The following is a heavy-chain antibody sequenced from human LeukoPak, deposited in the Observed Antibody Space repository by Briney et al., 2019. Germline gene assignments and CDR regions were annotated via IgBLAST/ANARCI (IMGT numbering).Heavy chain of an antibody. V-gene: IGHV1-2*02. D-gene: IGHD1-26*01. CDR3: ARDHDSGSYYALY. CDR2: VNPNSGGT. CDR1: GFTFTGYY. Sequence: ASVKVSCKASGFTFTGYYIHWVRQAPGQGLEWMGWVNPNSGGTNYAQMFQGRVTMTRDTSINTAYMELSGLRSDDTAVYYCARDHDSGSYYALYWGQGTLVTVSS. J-gene: IGHJ4*02.